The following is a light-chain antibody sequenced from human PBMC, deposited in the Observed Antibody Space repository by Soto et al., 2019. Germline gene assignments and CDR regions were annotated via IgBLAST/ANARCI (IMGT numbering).Light chain of an antibody. CDR1: QSVSSY. CDR2: DAF. V-gene: IGKV3-11*01. Sequence: EIVLTQSPATLSLSPGERATLSCRASQSVSSYLAWYQQKPVQALRLLIYDAFNRATGIPARFSGSGSGTDFTLTISSLETEDFAVYYCVQRSTWPWTIGQGSKVEIK. J-gene: IGKJ1*01. CDR3: VQRSTWPWT.